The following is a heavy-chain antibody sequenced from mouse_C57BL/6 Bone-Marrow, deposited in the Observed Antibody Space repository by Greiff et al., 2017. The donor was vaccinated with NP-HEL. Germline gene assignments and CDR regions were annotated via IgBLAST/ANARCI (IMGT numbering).Heavy chain of an antibody. J-gene: IGHJ4*01. D-gene: IGHD1-1*01. CDR3: ARVITTVVARGAMDY. CDR1: GYSITSGYY. CDR2: ISYDGSN. Sequence: EVKLQESGPGLVKPSQSLSLTCSVTGYSITSGYYWNWIRQFPGNKLEWMGYISYDGSNNYNPSLKNRISITRDTSKNQFFLKLNSVTTEDTATYYCARVITTVVARGAMDYWGQGTSVTVSS. V-gene: IGHV3-6*01.